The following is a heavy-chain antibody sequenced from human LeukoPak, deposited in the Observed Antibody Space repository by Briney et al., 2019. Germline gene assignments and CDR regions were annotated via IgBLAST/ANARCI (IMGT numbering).Heavy chain of an antibody. CDR3: VKDLYKGDTSSWYYFDY. CDR2: ISSYGDKT. D-gene: IGHD6-13*01. J-gene: IGHJ4*02. Sequence: GGSLRLSCSASGFTFSNCAMHWVRQAPGKGPEYVSVISSYGDKTYYADSVKGRFTISRDNSKNTVSLQMSSLRAENTAVYYCVKDLYKGDTSSWYYFDYWGQGTLVTVSS. V-gene: IGHV3-64D*06. CDR1: GFTFSNCA.